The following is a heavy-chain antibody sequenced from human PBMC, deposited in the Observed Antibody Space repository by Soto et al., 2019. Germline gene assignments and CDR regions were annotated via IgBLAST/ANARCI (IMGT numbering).Heavy chain of an antibody. Sequence: SETLSLTCAVYGGSFSGYYWSWTRQPPGKGLEWIGEINHSGSTNYNPSLKSRVTISVDTSKNQFSLKLSSVTAADTAVYYCARGLAGSGGVFDPWGQGTLVTVSS. D-gene: IGHD3-3*01. V-gene: IGHV4-34*01. CDR3: ARGLAGSGGVFDP. J-gene: IGHJ5*02. CDR2: INHSGST. CDR1: GGSFSGYY.